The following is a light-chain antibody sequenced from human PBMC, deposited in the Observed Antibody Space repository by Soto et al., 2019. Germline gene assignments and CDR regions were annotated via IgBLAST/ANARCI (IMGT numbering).Light chain of an antibody. CDR2: EGS. Sequence: QSALTQPASVSGSPGQSITISCTGTSSDVGSYNLVSWYQQHPGKAPKLMIYEGSKRPSGVSNRFSGSKSGNTASLTISGLQAEDEADYYRCSYAGSSTWVFGGGAKLTVL. CDR3: CSYAGSSTWV. V-gene: IGLV2-23*01. J-gene: IGLJ3*02. CDR1: SSDVGSYNL.